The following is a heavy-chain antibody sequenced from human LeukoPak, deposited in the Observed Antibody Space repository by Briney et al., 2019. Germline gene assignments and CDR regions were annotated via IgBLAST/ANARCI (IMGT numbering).Heavy chain of an antibody. V-gene: IGHV4-39*01. CDR2: IYYRGST. CDR1: GGSISSSSYY. Sequence: PSETLSLTCTVSGGSISSSSYYWGWIRQPPGKGLEWIGSIYYRGSTYYNPSLKSRVTISVDTSKNQFSLKLSSVTAADTAVYYCARRLPSWMMSSGYVNWFDPWGQGTLVTVSS. D-gene: IGHD3-22*01. J-gene: IGHJ5*02. CDR3: ARRLPSWMMSSGYVNWFDP.